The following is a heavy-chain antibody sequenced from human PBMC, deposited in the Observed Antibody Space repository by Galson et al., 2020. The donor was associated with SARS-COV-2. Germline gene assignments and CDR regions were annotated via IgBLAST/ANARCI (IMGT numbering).Heavy chain of an antibody. V-gene: IGHV4-34*01. J-gene: IGHJ6*03. D-gene: IGHD2-2*01. CDR3: VRGAEERRIIVVVPSDYTFMDV. CDR2: INHRGST. Sequence: SETLSLTCAVYGGSFKNYYWTWIRQSPGKGLQWIGEINHRGSTNYNPSLQGRVAMSVDTSKNQFSLRLSSVTAADTAVYYCVRGAEERRIIVVVPSDYTFMDVWGGGTAVTVSS. CDR1: GGSFKNYY.